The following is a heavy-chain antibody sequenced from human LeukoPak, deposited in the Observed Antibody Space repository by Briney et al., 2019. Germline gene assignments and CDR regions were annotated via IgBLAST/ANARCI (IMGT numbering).Heavy chain of an antibody. CDR3: AKLRFLEWLQEDY. CDR2: ISYDGSNK. Sequence: PGGSLRLSCAASGFTFSSYGMHWVRRAPGKGLEWVAVISYDGSNKYYADSVKGRFTISRDNSRNTLYLQMNSLRAEDTAVYYCAKLRFLEWLQEDYWGQGTLVTVSS. CDR1: GFTFSSYG. D-gene: IGHD3-3*01. V-gene: IGHV3-30*18. J-gene: IGHJ4*02.